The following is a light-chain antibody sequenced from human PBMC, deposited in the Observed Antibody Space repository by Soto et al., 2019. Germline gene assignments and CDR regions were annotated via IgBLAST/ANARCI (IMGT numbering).Light chain of an antibody. V-gene: IGLV2-8*01. J-gene: IGLJ1*01. CDR1: SSDVGGYDC. CDR3: SSYAGSDNFV. Sequence: QSVLTQPPSASGSPGHSVTISCTGTSSDVGGYDCVSWYQKHQGKEHKLMIYEVTKRPSGVPDSFSGSKSGNTASMTVSGLKAEDEADYYCSSYAGSDNFVFGTGTQVTV. CDR2: EVT.